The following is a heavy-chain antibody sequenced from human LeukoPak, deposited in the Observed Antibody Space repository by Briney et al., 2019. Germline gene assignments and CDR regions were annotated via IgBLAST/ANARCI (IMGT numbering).Heavy chain of an antibody. J-gene: IGHJ5*02. CDR2: INPGGGT. CDR3: ARGTLVRGVIGLDP. D-gene: IGHD3-10*01. Sequence: SETLSLTCAVYGGSFSGYYWSWIRQPPGKGLEWIGEINPGGGTSYNPSLKSRVTISVDTSKNQFSLKLSSVTAADTAVYYCARGTLVRGVIGLDPWGQGTLVTVSS. V-gene: IGHV4-34*01. CDR1: GGSFSGYY.